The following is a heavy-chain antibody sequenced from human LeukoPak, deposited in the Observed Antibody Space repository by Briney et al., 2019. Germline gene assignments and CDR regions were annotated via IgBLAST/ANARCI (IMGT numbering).Heavy chain of an antibody. J-gene: IGHJ2*01. V-gene: IGHV1-18*01. CDR2: ISAYNGNT. Sequence: ASVKVSCKASGYTFTSYGISWVRQAPGQGLEGMGWISAYNGNTNYAQKLQGRVTMTTDTSTSTAYMELRSLRSDDTAVYYCAVATPLWYFDLWGRGTLVTVSS. D-gene: IGHD2-15*01. CDR3: AVATPLWYFDL. CDR1: GYTFTSYG.